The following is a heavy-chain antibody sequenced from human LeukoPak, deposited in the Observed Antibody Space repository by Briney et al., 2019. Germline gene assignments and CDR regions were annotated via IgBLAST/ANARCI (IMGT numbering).Heavy chain of an antibody. Sequence: SETLSLTCTVSGGSISSYYWSLIRQPPGKGLEWIGYIYYSGSTNYNPSLKSRVTISVDTSENQFSLKLSSVTAADTAVYYCARFSDQIAIFGVVNYFLGDWGQGILVTVSS. J-gene: IGHJ4*02. V-gene: IGHV4-59*01. D-gene: IGHD3-3*01. CDR3: ARFSDQIAIFGVVNYFLGD. CDR2: IYYSGST. CDR1: GGSISSYY.